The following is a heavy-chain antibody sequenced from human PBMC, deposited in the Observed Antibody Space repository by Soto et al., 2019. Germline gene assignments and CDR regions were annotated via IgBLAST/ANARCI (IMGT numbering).Heavy chain of an antibody. CDR1: GWSFSAYY. CDR2: INPSGST. J-gene: IGHJ4*02. D-gene: IGHD3-9*01. Sequence: SEPLYLTCAVYGWSFSAYYWSWIRQPPGKGPEWIGEINPSGSTNYNPSLKSRVTISVEPSKNPFSLKLSSVTATDTAVYYCARGLRSWRYCDLLLYPFYYLGQGTLLTVSS. V-gene: IGHV4-34*01. CDR3: ARGLRSWRYCDLLLYPFYY.